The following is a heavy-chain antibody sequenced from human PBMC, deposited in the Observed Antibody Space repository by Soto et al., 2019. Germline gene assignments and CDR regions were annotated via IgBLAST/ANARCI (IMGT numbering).Heavy chain of an antibody. CDR2: ISSSSSTI. Sequence: GGSLRLSCAASGFTFSSYSMNWVRQAPGKGLEWVSYISSSSSTIYYADSVKGRFTISRDNAKNSLYLQMNSLRAEDTAVYYCQIFGVVIPYYYYYYMDVWGKGTTVTVSS. V-gene: IGHV3-48*01. CDR1: GFTFSSYS. J-gene: IGHJ6*03. CDR3: QIFGVVIPYYYYYYMDV. D-gene: IGHD3-3*01.